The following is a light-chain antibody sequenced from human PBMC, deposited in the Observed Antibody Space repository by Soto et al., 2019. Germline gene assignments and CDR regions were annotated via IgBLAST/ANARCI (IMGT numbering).Light chain of an antibody. Sequence: DLQRTQSPSSLSAPVGDRVTIACRASQSINSYLNWYQQKPGKAPKLLVYAASTLQSGVPSRFSGSGSGTDFTLTISSLQPEDFATFYCQQSYATPFTFGPGTKVD. CDR1: QSINSY. J-gene: IGKJ3*01. V-gene: IGKV1-39*01. CDR2: AAS. CDR3: QQSYATPFT.